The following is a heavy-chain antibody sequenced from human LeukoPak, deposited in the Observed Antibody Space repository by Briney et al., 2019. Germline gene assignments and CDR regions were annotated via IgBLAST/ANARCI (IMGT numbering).Heavy chain of an antibody. J-gene: IGHJ4*02. CDR1: GFTFSSYG. CDR3: AKLLYYYHSSQPY. D-gene: IGHD3-22*01. Sequence: PGGTLRLSCAASGFTFSSYGMSWVRQAPGKGLEWVSAISGSGGSTYYADSVKGRFTISRDNSKNTLYLQMNSLRAEDTAVYYCAKLLYYYHSSQPYWGQGTLVIVSS. V-gene: IGHV3-23*01. CDR2: ISGSGGST.